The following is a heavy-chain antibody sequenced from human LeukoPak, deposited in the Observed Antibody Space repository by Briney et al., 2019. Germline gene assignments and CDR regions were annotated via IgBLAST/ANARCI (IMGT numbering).Heavy chain of an antibody. Sequence: SETLSLTCAVYGGSFSGYYWNWIRQPAGKGLEWIGRIYSSGSTNYNPSLKSRVTMSVDTSKNQFSLKLSSVTAADTAVYYCARSYGVQTPDYWGQGTLVTVSS. J-gene: IGHJ4*02. CDR1: GGSFSGYY. V-gene: IGHV4-59*10. CDR3: ARSYGVQTPDY. D-gene: IGHD4-17*01. CDR2: IYSSGST.